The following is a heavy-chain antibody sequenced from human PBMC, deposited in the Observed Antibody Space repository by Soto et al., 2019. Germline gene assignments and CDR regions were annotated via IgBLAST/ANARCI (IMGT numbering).Heavy chain of an antibody. J-gene: IGHJ4*02. Sequence: ASVKVSCKASGGTFSSYPISWVRQAPGQGLEWMGGIIPIFGTSNYAQKFQGRVSITADESTSTAHMELSSLRLEDTAVYYCARSDRDGYNYALLDYWGQGTLVTVSS. CDR2: IIPIFGTS. CDR1: GGTFSSYP. D-gene: IGHD5-12*01. CDR3: ARSDRDGYNYALLDY. V-gene: IGHV1-69*13.